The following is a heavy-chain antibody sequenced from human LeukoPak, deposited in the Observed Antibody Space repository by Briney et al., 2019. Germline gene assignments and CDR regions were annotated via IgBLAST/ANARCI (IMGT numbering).Heavy chain of an antibody. CDR2: IYYSGST. CDR1: GFTFSDHF. CDR3: ARRPYSGGWFDP. D-gene: IGHD2-21*01. J-gene: IGHJ5*02. V-gene: IGHV4-59*08. Sequence: PGGSLRLSCVASGFTFSDHFMDWVRQAPGKGLEWIGYIYYSGSTNYNPSLKSRVTISVDTSKNQFSLKLSSVTAADTAVYYCARRPYSGGWFDPWGQGTLVTVSS.